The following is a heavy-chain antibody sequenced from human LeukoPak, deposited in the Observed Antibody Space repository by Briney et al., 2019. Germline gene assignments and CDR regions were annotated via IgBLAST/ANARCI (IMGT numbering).Heavy chain of an antibody. J-gene: IGHJ4*02. CDR2: ISGSGDRT. Sequence: GGSLRLSCAASGFPFDIYAMNWVRQAPGKGLEWVSGISGSGDRTYYADSVKGRFTISRDNSKNTLYLQMNSLRAEDAALYYCARGTSTAYFQLYFASWGQGTLVTVSS. V-gene: IGHV3-23*01. CDR1: GFPFDIYA. D-gene: IGHD3-9*01. CDR3: ARGTSTAYFQLYFAS.